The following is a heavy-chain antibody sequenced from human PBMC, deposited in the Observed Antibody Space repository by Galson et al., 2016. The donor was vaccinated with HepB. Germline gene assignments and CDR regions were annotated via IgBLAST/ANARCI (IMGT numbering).Heavy chain of an antibody. CDR1: GDTFSNNR. D-gene: IGHD1-26*01. CDR2: IYLRDSYT. V-gene: IGHV5-51*01. J-gene: IGHJ2*01. CDR3: ARHTTSRLSWYFDL. Sequence: QSGAEVKKPGESLQISCKGSGDTFSNNRIAWVRQMPGRGLEWMGIIYLRDSYTHYSPSFQGQVTFSADRSISPAYRPWNSLEASDSAIYYCARHTTSRLSWYFDLWGRGTLVTVSS.